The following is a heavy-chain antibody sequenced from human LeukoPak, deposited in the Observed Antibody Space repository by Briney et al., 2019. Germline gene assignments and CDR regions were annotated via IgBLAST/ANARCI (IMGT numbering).Heavy chain of an antibody. Sequence: SETLSLTCTVSGYSLSSGYYWGWIRQPPGKGLEWIGSTYHSGSTYYNPSLKSRVTISVDTSKNQFSLKLSSVTAADTAVYYCASEGGDDILTGYKYNWFDPWGQGTLVTVSS. CDR2: TYHSGST. V-gene: IGHV4-38-2*02. J-gene: IGHJ5*02. D-gene: IGHD3-9*01. CDR3: ASEGGDDILTGYKYNWFDP. CDR1: GYSLSSGYY.